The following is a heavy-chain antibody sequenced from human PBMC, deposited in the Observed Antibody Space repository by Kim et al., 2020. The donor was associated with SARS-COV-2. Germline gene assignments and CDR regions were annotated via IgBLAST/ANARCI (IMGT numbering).Heavy chain of an antibody. D-gene: IGHD6-6*01. Sequence: GGSLRLSCAASGFTFSDYYMSWIRQAPGKGLEWVSYISSSSSYTNYADSVKGRFTISRDNAKNSLYLQMNSLRAEDTAVYYCARALSSSFEWGWEQRVYYFDYWGQGTLVTVSS. J-gene: IGHJ4*02. CDR1: GFTFSDYY. V-gene: IGHV3-11*06. CDR2: ISSSSSYT. CDR3: ARALSSSFEWGWEQRVYYFDY.